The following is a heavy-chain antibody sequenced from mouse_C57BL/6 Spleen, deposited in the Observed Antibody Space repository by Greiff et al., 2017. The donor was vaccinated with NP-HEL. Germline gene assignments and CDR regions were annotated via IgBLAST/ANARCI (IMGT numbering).Heavy chain of an antibody. V-gene: IGHV5-12*01. Sequence: EVMLVESGGGLVQPGGSLKLSCAASGFTFSDYYMYWVRQTPEKRLEWVAYISNGGGSTYYPDTVKGRFTISRDNAKNTLYLQMSRLKSEDTAMYYCASHSNFAMDYWGQGTSVTVSS. D-gene: IGHD1-1*01. CDR1: GFTFSDYY. J-gene: IGHJ4*01. CDR3: ASHSNFAMDY. CDR2: ISNGGGST.